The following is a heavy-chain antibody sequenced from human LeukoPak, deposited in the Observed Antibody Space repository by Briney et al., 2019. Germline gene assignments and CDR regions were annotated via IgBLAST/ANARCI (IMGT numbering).Heavy chain of an antibody. CDR2: ISYDGSNK. J-gene: IGHJ3*02. CDR3: ARKPQGAFDI. V-gene: IGHV3-30-3*01. Sequence: GGSLRLSCAASGFTFSSYAMHWVRQAPGKGLEWVAVISYDGSNKYYADSVKGRFTISRDNSKNTLYLQMNSLRAEDTAVYYCARKPQGAFDIWGQGTMVTVSS. CDR1: GFTFSSYA.